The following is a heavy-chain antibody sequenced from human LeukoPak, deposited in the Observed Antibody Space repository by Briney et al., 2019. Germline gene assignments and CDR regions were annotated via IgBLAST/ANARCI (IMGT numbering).Heavy chain of an antibody. J-gene: IGHJ4*02. V-gene: IGHV3-15*01. Sequence: GGSLRLSCAASGFTFNNAWMSWVRQAPGKGLEWVGRIKSKTDGGTTDYAAPVKGRFTISRDDSKNTPYLRMNSLKIEDTAVYYCTTDQYSGTMTFDYWGQGALVTVSS. CDR1: GFTFNNAW. D-gene: IGHD2-2*01. CDR2: IKSKTDGGTT. CDR3: TTDQYSGTMTFDY.